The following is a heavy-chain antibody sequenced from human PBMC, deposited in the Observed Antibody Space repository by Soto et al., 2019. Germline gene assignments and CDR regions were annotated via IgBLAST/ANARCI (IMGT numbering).Heavy chain of an antibody. D-gene: IGHD2-2*01. V-gene: IGHV1-69*01. CDR3: ARGVVVPAATTGWYFDL. CDR2: IIPIFGTA. CDR1: GGTSSSYA. Sequence: QVQLVQSGAELKKPGSSVKVSCKASGGTSSSYAISWVRQAPGQGLEWMGGIIPIFGTANYAQKFQGRVTITADESTSTAYMELSSLRSEDTAVYYCARGVVVPAATTGWYFDLWGRGTLVTVSS. J-gene: IGHJ2*01.